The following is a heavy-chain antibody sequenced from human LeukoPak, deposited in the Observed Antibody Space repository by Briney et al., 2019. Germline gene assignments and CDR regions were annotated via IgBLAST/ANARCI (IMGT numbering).Heavy chain of an antibody. Sequence: GGSLRLSCAASGFIFSRYGMSWVRQAPGKGLEWVSVLYSGGSTNYADSVKGRFTISRDNSKNTLYLQMNSLRAEDTAVYYCARYPAPYSSSKTRPFDYWGQGTLVTVSS. CDR3: ARYPAPYSSSKTRPFDY. CDR2: LYSGGST. J-gene: IGHJ4*02. CDR1: GFIFSRYG. V-gene: IGHV3-53*01. D-gene: IGHD6-13*01.